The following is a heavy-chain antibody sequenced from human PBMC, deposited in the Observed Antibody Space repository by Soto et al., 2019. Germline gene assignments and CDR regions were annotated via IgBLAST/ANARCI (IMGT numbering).Heavy chain of an antibody. CDR1: GFTFSSYW. V-gene: IGHV3-7*02. CDR2: IKQDGSEK. CDR3: ARGGDYYGSGSYYNGAVLCAFGI. D-gene: IGHD3-10*01. Sequence: GGSLRLSCAASGFTFSSYWMSWVRQAPGKELEWVANIKQDGSEKYYVDSVKGRFTISRDNAKNSLYLQMNSLRAEDTAVYYCARGGDYYGSGSYYNGAVLCAFGIWGQGTMVTVSS. J-gene: IGHJ3*02.